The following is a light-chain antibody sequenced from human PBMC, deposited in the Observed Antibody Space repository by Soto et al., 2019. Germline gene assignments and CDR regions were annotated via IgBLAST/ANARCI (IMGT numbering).Light chain of an antibody. Sequence: EIVLTQSPGTLSLSPGERATLSCRASQSGSSNYLAWYQQKPGQPPRLLIYGVSSRATGIPDRFSGSGSGTDFTLTISILEPEDFAVYYCPQYGSSPLTFGGGTKVEIK. CDR2: GVS. CDR1: QSGSSNY. V-gene: IGKV3-20*01. CDR3: PQYGSSPLT. J-gene: IGKJ4*01.